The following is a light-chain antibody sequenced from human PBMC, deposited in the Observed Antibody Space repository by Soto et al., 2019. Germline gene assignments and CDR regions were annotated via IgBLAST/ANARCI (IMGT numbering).Light chain of an antibody. J-gene: IGKJ4*01. CDR2: TAS. CDR1: QDIAIY. Sequence: IQLTQSPASLSASLGDRVPFTCRASQDIAIYLAWYQQKKGEAPNILIHTASTLHGGVPSRFRGSGSGTDFTLPITRLQAEDFETYYCQQNRAYPSTFGGGTKVDIK. CDR3: QQNRAYPST. V-gene: IGKV1-9*01.